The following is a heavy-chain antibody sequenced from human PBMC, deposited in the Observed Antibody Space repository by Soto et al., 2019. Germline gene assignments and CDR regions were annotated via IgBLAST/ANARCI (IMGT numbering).Heavy chain of an antibody. CDR1: GGSISSGGYY. J-gene: IGHJ6*03. CDR2: IHYSGST. Sequence: TLSLTCTVSGGSISSGGYYWSWIRQHPGKGLEWIWYIHYSGSTYYNPSLKSRVTISVDTSKNQFSLKLSSATAADTAVYYCARVEYYYYYMDVWGKGTTVTVSS. CDR3: ARVEYYYYYMDV. V-gene: IGHV4-31*03.